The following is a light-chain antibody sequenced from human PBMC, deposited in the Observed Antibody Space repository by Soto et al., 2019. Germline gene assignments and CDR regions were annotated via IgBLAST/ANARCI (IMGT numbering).Light chain of an antibody. V-gene: IGKV3-20*01. CDR1: QRVSSSY. CDR3: QQYSSAPPLT. CDR2: GAS. Sequence: LTRAPGSMSLSRGGGAKVSSVDRQRVSSSYLAWHQQKPGQAPRLLIYGASSRATGIPYRFRGTGSGTHFTLTINRLEPEDFARYYWQQYSSAPPLTFGGGTKVDIK. J-gene: IGKJ4*01.